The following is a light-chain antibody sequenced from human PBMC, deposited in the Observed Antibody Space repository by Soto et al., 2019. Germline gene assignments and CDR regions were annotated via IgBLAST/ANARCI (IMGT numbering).Light chain of an antibody. Sequence: EILMTQSPATLSVSPGERASLSCRASQSVSSNFAWYQQKPGQAPRLLFYGASTRATGIPARFSGSGSGTEFTLTISSLQSEDFAVYYCQQYNNWPAITFGQGTRLEIK. CDR2: GAS. CDR3: QQYNNWPAIT. J-gene: IGKJ5*01. CDR1: QSVSSN. V-gene: IGKV3-15*01.